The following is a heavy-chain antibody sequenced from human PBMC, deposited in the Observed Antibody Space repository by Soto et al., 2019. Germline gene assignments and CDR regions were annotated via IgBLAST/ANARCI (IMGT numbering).Heavy chain of an antibody. CDR3: ARDYCSATTCPNYGLDV. Sequence: GGSLRLSCAASGFTFSDYYMTWIRQAPGKGLEWVSCISSRSSALYYADSVKSRFTISRDNAKNTVSLQMDDLRAEDTAVYYCARDYCSATTCPNYGLDVWGQGTTVTVSS. CDR2: ISSRSSAL. D-gene: IGHD2-2*01. CDR1: GFTFSDYY. V-gene: IGHV3-11*01. J-gene: IGHJ6*02.